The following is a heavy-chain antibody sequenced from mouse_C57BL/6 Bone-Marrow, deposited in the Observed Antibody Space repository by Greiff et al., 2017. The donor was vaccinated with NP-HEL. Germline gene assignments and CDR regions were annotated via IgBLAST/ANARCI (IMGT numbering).Heavy chain of an antibody. CDR1: GYTFTDYE. Sequence: QVQLQQSGAELVRPGASVTLSCKASGYTFTDYEMHWVKQTPVPGLEWIGAIDPATGGPAYNQKFKGTAILTADKSSCTAYMGLRSLTSEDSAVYYCTRRTRVMDCWGQGTSVTVSS. CDR2: IDPATGGP. CDR3: TRRTRVMDC. J-gene: IGHJ4*01. V-gene: IGHV1-15*01.